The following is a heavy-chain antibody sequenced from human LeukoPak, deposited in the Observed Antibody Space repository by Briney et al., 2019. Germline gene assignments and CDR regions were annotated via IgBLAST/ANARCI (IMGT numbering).Heavy chain of an antibody. V-gene: IGHV3-23*01. CDR1: GFTFSSYA. J-gene: IGHJ3*02. D-gene: IGHD1-26*01. CDR2: ISGSVINT. Sequence: GGSLRLSCAASGFTFSSYAMSWVRQAPRKGLDWVSSISGSVINTYYADSVKGRFTTARDHSKSTLCLQMNSLRAEDTAVNYCAKGKWELPVVDAFDIWGQGTMVTVSS. CDR3: AKGKWELPVVDAFDI.